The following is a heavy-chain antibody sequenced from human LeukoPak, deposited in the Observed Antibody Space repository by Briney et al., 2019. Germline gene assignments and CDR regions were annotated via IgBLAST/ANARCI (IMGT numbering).Heavy chain of an antibody. CDR2: IYHSGST. CDR1: GGSISSSSYY. J-gene: IGHJ4*02. Sequence: SETLSLTCTVSGGSISSSSYYWGWIRQPPGKGLEWIGSIYHSGSTYYNPSLKSRVTISVDTSKNQFSLKLSSVTAEDTAIYYCATYRQVLLPFESWGQGTLVTVSS. V-gene: IGHV4-39*07. CDR3: ATYRQVLLPFES. D-gene: IGHD2/OR15-2a*01.